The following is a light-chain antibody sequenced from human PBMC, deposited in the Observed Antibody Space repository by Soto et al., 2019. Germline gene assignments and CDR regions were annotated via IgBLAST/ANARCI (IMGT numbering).Light chain of an antibody. CDR1: HDISDS. J-gene: IGKJ4*01. CDR3: QQYDDRPLT. Sequence: DIQMSQSPSSLSAYVGDRVTMTCQASHDISDSLNWYQQKPGKAPKLVIYTASNLETGVPSRFSGSGSGTHFAFTISSLQPEDIATYYCQQYDDRPLTFGGGTKVDIK. CDR2: TAS. V-gene: IGKV1-33*01.